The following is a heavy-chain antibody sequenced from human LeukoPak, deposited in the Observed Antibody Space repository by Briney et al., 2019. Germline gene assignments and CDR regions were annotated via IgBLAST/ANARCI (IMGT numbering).Heavy chain of an antibody. CDR1: GFTFSSYS. J-gene: IGHJ4*02. V-gene: IGHV3-21*04. D-gene: IGHD6-13*01. Sequence: PGGSLRLSCAASGFTFSSYSMNWVRQAPGKGLEWVSSISSSSSYIYYADSVKGRFTISRDNPKNTLYLQMNSLRVEDTAVYYCAKGEQQESRYGYWGQGALVTVSS. CDR3: AKGEQQESRYGY. CDR2: ISSSSSYI.